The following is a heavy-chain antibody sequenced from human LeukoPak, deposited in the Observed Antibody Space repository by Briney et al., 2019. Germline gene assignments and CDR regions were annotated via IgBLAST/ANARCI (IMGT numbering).Heavy chain of an antibody. CDR2: ISYDGSNK. CDR1: GFTFNNYA. Sequence: PGGSLRLSCAASGFTFNNYAMHWVRQAPGKGLEWVAVISYDGSNKYYADSVKGRFTISRDNSKNTLYLQMNSLRAEDTAVYYCARGDIRFLEWLLAYYYYGMDVWGQGTTVTVSS. CDR3: ARGDIRFLEWLLAYYYYGMDV. V-gene: IGHV3-30-3*01. D-gene: IGHD3-3*01. J-gene: IGHJ6*02.